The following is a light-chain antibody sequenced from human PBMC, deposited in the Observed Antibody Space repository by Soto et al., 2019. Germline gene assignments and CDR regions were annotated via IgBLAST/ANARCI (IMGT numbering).Light chain of an antibody. CDR3: HQYGSSPAT. J-gene: IGKJ1*01. Sequence: EIVLTQSPGTLSLSPGERATLSCRASQSVSSSYLAWYQQRRAQAPRLLICGATSRATGIPDRFSGSGSGTDFTLTISRLEPEDFAVYYCHQYGSSPATFGQGTKV. CDR2: GAT. CDR1: QSVSSSY. V-gene: IGKV3-20*01.